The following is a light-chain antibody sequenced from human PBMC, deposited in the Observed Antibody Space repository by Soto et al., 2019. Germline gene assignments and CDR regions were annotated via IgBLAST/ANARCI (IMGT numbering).Light chain of an antibody. CDR3: QSYDSSLTAIYV. Sequence: QSVLTQPPAGSGAPGQRVTISCTGSNSNIGAGYDVQWYQQLPGTAPKLLMYGNSNRPSGVPDRFSGSKSGTSASLAITGLQAEDEADYYCQSYDSSLTAIYVFGIGTKVTDL. CDR2: GNS. V-gene: IGLV1-40*01. CDR1: NSNIGAGYD. J-gene: IGLJ1*01.